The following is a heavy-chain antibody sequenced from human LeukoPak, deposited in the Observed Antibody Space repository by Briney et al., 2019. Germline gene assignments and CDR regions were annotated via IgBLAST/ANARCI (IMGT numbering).Heavy chain of an antibody. Sequence: LGESLKISCKGSGYSFTSYCIGWVRQMPGKGLEWMGIIYPGDSDTRYGPSFQGQVTISADKSISTAYLQWSSLKASDTAMYYCASHSSSSTYYYYYYMDVWGKGTTVTVS. D-gene: IGHD6-6*01. CDR2: IYPGDSDT. CDR3: ASHSSSSTYYYYYYMDV. J-gene: IGHJ6*03. V-gene: IGHV5-51*01. CDR1: GYSFTSYC.